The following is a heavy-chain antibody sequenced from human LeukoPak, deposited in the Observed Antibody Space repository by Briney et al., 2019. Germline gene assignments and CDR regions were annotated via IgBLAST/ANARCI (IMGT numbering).Heavy chain of an antibody. J-gene: IGHJ5*02. CDR1: GYSISSGYY. V-gene: IGHV4-38-2*02. D-gene: IGHD2-2*01. CDR2: INHSGST. CDR3: ARDSDRLVPAAIGHNWFDP. Sequence: SETLSLTCTVSGYSISSGYYWGWIRQPPGKGLEWIGEINHSGSTNYNPSLKSRVTISVDTSKNQFSLKLSSVTAADAAVYYCARDSDRLVPAAIGHNWFDPWGQGTLVTVSS.